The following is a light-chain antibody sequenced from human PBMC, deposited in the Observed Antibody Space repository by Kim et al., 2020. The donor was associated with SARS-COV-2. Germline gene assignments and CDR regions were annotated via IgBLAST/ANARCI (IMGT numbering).Light chain of an antibody. V-gene: IGKV3-20*01. J-gene: IGKJ2*01. CDR3: QLYGSSPYT. CDR2: GAS. Sequence: EIVLTQSPGTLSLSPGERATLSCRASQSVSSSYLAWYQQKPGQAPRLLIYGASSRATGIPDRFSGSGSGTDFTLTISRLEPEDFAVCYCQLYGSSPYTFGQGTKLEI. CDR1: QSVSSSY.